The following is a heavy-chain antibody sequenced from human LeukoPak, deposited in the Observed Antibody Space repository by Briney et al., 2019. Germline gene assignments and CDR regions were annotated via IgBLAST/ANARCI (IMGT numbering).Heavy chain of an antibody. J-gene: IGHJ4*02. Sequence: ASVKVSCKASGYTFTGYYMHWVRQAPGQGLEWMGWINPNSGGTNYAQKFQGRVTMTRNTSISTAYMELSSLRSEDTAVYYCARAVRGWSSVPHYWGQGTLVTVSS. CDR2: INPNSGGT. V-gene: IGHV1-2*02. CDR1: GYTFTGYY. CDR3: ARAVRGWSSVPHY. D-gene: IGHD6-19*01.